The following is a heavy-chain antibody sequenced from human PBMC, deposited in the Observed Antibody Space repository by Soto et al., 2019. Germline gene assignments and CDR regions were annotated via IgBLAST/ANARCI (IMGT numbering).Heavy chain of an antibody. CDR3: ARYGRNYFVWYSDH. Sequence: SETLSLTCTVSGGSIRTSYWSWIRQPPRKGLEWIGYIYYSGSINYKLSVQSRVTISVYTYNNQLSLTLSSVSAADMAVYYCARYGRNYFVWYSDHLGRGTL. J-gene: IGHJ2*01. D-gene: IGHD4-4*01. CDR2: IYYSGSI. CDR1: GGSIRTSY. V-gene: IGHV4-59*03.